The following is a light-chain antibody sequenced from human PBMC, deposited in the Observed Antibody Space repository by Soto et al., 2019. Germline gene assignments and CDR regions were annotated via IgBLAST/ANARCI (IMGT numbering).Light chain of an antibody. CDR2: AAS. Sequence: DIQMTQSPSSLSASVGDRVTITCRASQGISNYLAWYQQKPGKVPKLLIYAASTLQSGVPSWFSGSGSGTDFTLIISSLQPEDVATYYCQTYNSAPRTFGPGTKVDI. CDR1: QGISNY. V-gene: IGKV1-27*01. CDR3: QTYNSAPRT. J-gene: IGKJ3*01.